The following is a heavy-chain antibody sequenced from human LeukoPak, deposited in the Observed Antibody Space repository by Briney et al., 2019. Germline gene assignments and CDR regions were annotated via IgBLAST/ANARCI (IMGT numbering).Heavy chain of an antibody. CDR2: ISAYNGNT. D-gene: IGHD6-13*01. Sequence: ASVKVSCKASGYTFTSYGISWVRQAPGQGLEWMGWISAYNGNTNYAQKLQGRVTMTTDTSTSTAYVELRSLRSDDTAVYYCARDWARYSSSWYYFDYWGQGTLVTVSS. J-gene: IGHJ4*02. CDR1: GYTFTSYG. CDR3: ARDWARYSSSWYYFDY. V-gene: IGHV1-18*01.